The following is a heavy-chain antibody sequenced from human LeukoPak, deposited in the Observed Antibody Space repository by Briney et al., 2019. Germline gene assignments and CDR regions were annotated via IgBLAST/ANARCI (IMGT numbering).Heavy chain of an antibody. Sequence: PGRSLRLSCAASGFTFSVYGMHWVRQAPGRGSEWVAVIWNDGSNKYYADSVKGRFTISRDNPKNTLYLQMNNLRADDTAVYYCARASGCYDYWGQGTLVTVSS. CDR1: GFTFSVYG. V-gene: IGHV3-33*01. CDR2: IWNDGSNK. D-gene: IGHD1-26*01. J-gene: IGHJ4*02. CDR3: ARASGCYDY.